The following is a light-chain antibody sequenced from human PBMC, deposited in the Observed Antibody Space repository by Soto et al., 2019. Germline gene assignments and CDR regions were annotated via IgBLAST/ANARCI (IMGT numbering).Light chain of an antibody. V-gene: IGKV3-11*01. CDR1: QSVAGY. Sequence: ELVLTQSPAILSLSPGERATLSCKASQSVAGYLSWFQLKPGQGPKLLIYDTSNRATRAPTRFSASGSGTDFTLTISSLEPEDSATYFIQHRSNWRMYTFGKGTNVEIK. CDR2: DTS. CDR3: QHRSNWRMYT. J-gene: IGKJ2*01.